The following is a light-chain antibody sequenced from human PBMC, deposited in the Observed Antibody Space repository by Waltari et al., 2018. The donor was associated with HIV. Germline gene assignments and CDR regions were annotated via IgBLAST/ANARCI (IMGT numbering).Light chain of an antibody. CDR3: MRVRYWPHT. V-gene: IGKV2-30*01. CDR1: QSLLYSDGHHY. CDR2: KVS. J-gene: IGKJ2*01. Sequence: EALITQSPLSLAVAVGQPASISCKSNQSLLYSDGHHYLLWFQLRPGQSPRRLIYKVSYRDSGVAGRFSGSGARTEVTLSFTRVEAEDAGLYFCMRVRYWPHTFGQGTNLQV.